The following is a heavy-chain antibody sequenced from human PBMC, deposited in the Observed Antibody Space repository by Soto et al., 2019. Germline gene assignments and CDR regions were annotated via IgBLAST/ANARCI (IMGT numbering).Heavy chain of an antibody. Sequence: HPGGSLRLSCAASGFTVSSNYMSWVRQAPGKGLEWVSVIYSGGSTYYADSVKGRFTISRDNSKNTLYLQMNSLRAEDTAVYYCARDPINPTQTNPTAPFDYWGQGTLVTVSS. CDR3: ARDPINPTQTNPTAPFDY. CDR1: GFTVSSNY. D-gene: IGHD4-17*01. V-gene: IGHV3-53*01. CDR2: IYSGGST. J-gene: IGHJ4*02.